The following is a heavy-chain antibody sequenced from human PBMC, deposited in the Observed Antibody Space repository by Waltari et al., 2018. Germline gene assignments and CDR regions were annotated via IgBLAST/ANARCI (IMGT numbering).Heavy chain of an antibody. CDR1: GGSISSSNW. D-gene: IGHD6-13*01. Sequence: QVQLQESGPGLVKPSGTLSLTCAVSGGSISSSNWWSWVRQPPGKGLEWIGEIYHSGSTNYNPSLKSRVTISVDKSKNQFSLKLSSVTAADTAVYYCASSPPYSSSWTLFDYWGQGTLVTVSS. CDR3: ASSPPYSSSWTLFDY. CDR2: IYHSGST. V-gene: IGHV4-4*02. J-gene: IGHJ4*02.